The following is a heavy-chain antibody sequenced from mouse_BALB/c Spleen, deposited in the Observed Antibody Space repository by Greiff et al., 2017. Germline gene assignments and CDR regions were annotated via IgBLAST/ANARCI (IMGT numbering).Heavy chain of an antibody. CDR3: ARGQYGSSYWYFDV. Sequence: VKLVESGPGLVAPSQSLSITCTVSGFSLTSYGVHWVRQPPGKGLEWLGVIWAGGSTNYNSALMSRLSISKDNSKSQVFLKMNSLQTDDTAMYYCARGQYGSSYWYFDVWGAGTTVTVSS. J-gene: IGHJ1*01. CDR1: GFSLTSYG. CDR2: IWAGGST. D-gene: IGHD1-1*01. V-gene: IGHV2-9*02.